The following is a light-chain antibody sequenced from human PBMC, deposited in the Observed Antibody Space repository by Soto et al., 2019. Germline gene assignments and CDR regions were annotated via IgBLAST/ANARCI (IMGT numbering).Light chain of an antibody. CDR1: QSVSSY. CDR2: DAS. CDR3: QQYGS. J-gene: IGKJ4*01. V-gene: IGKV3-20*01. Sequence: LCCRASQSVSSYLAWYQQKPGQAPRLLIYDASNRATGIPARFRGRGSGTGLPLPLSRRAPVDIAVYSCQQYGSFGGGTKVDIK.